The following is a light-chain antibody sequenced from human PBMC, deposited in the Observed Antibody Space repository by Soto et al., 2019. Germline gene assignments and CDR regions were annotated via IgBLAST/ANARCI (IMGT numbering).Light chain of an antibody. CDR2: AAS. CDR3: QQLTTYPWT. CDR1: QGISSY. Sequence: DIQLTQSPSFLTASVGDGVTITCRASQGISSYLAWYQQKPGKAPKLLIYAASTLQTGVPSRFSGSGSGTEFTLTISSLQPEDFATYYCQQLTTYPWTFGQGTKVEIK. J-gene: IGKJ1*01. V-gene: IGKV1-9*01.